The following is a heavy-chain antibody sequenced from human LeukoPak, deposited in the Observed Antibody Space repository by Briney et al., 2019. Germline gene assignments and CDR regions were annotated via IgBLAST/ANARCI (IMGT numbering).Heavy chain of an antibody. Sequence: SETLSLTCTVSGGSLTSSSTYWGWLRQPPGNGREGLRSTYYSGTTFHKPSLKRRVTMSLDTSKTQFSLKSSQVTAAATAIYCCVRALRISVVRGVITGGHFDYWGQGTLFTVSS. CDR3: VRALRISVVRGVITGGHFDY. D-gene: IGHD3-10*01. CDR1: GGSLTSSSTY. V-gene: IGHV4-39*01. CDR2: TYYSGTT. J-gene: IGHJ4*02.